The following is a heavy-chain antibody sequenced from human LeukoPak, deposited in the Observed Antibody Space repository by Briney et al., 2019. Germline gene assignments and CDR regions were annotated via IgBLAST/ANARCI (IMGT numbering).Heavy chain of an antibody. CDR1: GFTFSSYA. V-gene: IGHV3-30*04. CDR3: ARDGDGYFDY. CDR2: ISYDGSNK. Sequence: PGGSLRLSCAASGFTFSSYAMHWVRQAPGKGLEWLAVISYDGSNKYYADSVKGRFTISRDNSKNTLYLQMNSLRAEDTAVYYCARDGDGYFDYWGQGTLVAVSS. D-gene: IGHD5-24*01. J-gene: IGHJ4*02.